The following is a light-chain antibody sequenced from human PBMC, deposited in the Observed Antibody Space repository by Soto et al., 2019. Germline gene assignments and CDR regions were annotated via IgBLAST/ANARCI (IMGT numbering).Light chain of an antibody. CDR1: SSDVGGYNF. CDR3: NSYTISATLV. V-gene: IGLV2-14*01. J-gene: IGLJ3*02. CDR2: EVS. Sequence: QSALTQPASVSGSPGQSITISCTGTSSDVGGYNFVSWYQQHPGKAPKLMIYEVSNRPSGVSNRFSGSKSGNTASLTISGLQAEDEADYYCNSYTISATLVFGGGTKVTVL.